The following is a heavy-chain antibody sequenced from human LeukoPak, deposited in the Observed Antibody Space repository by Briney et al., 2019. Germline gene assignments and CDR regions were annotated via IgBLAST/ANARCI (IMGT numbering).Heavy chain of an antibody. V-gene: IGHV3-15*01. D-gene: IGHD4-23*01. CDR3: TTVIMGTPKDDY. J-gene: IGHJ4*02. Sequence: GGSLRLSCAASEFSLINAWMGWVRQAPGKGLEWVGRIRSEADGGTLDYAALVKGRFTISRDASKNTLYLQMNSLKTEDTAVYYCTTVIMGTPKDDYWGQGTLVTVSS. CDR2: IRSEADGGTL. CDR1: EFSLINAW.